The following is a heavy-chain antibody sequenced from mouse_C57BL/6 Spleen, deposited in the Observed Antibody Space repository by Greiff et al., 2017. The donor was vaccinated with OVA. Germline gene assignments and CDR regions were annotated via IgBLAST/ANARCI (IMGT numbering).Heavy chain of an antibody. CDR3: TRSNDYDVGGYYFDY. CDR1: GYTFTSYW. D-gene: IGHD2-4*01. Sequence: VQLQQSGTVLARPGASVKMSCKTSGYTFTSYWMHWVKQRPGQGLEWIGAIYPGNSDTSYNQKFKGKAKLTAVTSASTAYMELSSLTNEDSAVYYCTRSNDYDVGGYYFDYWGQGTTLTVSS. J-gene: IGHJ2*01. V-gene: IGHV1-5*01. CDR2: IYPGNSDT.